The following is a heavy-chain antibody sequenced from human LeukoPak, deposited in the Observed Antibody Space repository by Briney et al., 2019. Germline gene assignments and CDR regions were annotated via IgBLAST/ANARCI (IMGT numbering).Heavy chain of an antibody. CDR2: ISSSGSTI. CDR3: ARKWLDYYYYYMDV. Sequence: PGGSLRPSCAASGFTFSSYEMNWVRQAPGKGLEWVSYISSSGSTIYYADSVKGRFTISRDNAKNSLYLQMNSLRAEDTAVYYCARKWLDYYYYYMDVWGKGTTVTISS. V-gene: IGHV3-48*03. CDR1: GFTFSSYE. J-gene: IGHJ6*03. D-gene: IGHD6-19*01.